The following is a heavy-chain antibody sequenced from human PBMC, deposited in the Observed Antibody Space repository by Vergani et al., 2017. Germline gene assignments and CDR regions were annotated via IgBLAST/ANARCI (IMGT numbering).Heavy chain of an antibody. CDR3: ARQFWVSQGVGALET. J-gene: IGHJ3*02. CDR2: VFHSGSA. D-gene: IGHD3-16*01. V-gene: IGHV4-38-2*02. Sequence: QVQLQESGPGLVKPSETLSLTCSVSGYSISRGYYWGWIRQPPGKGLEWIATVFHSGSAYYNPSLRRRVTISVETSKNQFSRRLTTLTAADTAVYYCARQFWVSQGVGALETWGRGTEVSVSS. CDR1: GYSISRGYY.